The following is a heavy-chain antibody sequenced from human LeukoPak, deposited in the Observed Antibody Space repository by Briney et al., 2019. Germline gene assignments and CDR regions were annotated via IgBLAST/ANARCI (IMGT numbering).Heavy chain of an antibody. CDR2: IYTSGST. J-gene: IGHJ4*02. D-gene: IGHD3-22*01. CDR1: GGSISSGSYY. Sequence: SETLSLTCTVSGGSISSGSYYWSWIRQPAGKGLEWIGRIYTSGSTNYNPSLKSRVTISVDTSKNQFSLKLSSVTAADTAVYYCARGDYYDSSGYYVEGFDYWGQGTLVTVSS. V-gene: IGHV4-61*02. CDR3: ARGDYYDSSGYYVEGFDY.